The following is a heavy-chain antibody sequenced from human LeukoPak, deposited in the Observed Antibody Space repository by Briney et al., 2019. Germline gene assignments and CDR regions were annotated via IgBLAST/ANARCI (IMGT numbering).Heavy chain of an antibody. CDR3: ASCLRHGYYYYMDV. J-gene: IGHJ6*03. V-gene: IGHV3-21*06. Sequence: GGSLRLSCAASGFTFSYYAMNWVRQAPGKGLEWVSSISPRGTYTFYADSVKGRCTISRDDAKNSLYLQMNSLRAEDTAVYYCASCLRHGYYYYMDVWGKGTTVTVSS. CDR1: GFTFSYYA. D-gene: IGHD5/OR15-5a*01. CDR2: ISPRGTYT.